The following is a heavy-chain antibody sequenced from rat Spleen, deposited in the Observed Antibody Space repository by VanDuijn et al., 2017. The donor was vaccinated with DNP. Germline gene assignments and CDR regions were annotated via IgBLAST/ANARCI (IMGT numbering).Heavy chain of an antibody. Sequence: EVQLVESGGGLVQPGRSLKLSCAASGFTFSNYGMAWVRQAPTKGLEWVAFISNSGGSTYYRDSVKGRFTVSRDDAKSTLYLQMDSLRSEDTATYHCARRGITTVVPFDYWGQGVMVTVSS. D-gene: IGHD1-1*01. CDR3: ARRGITTVVPFDY. CDR2: ISNSGGST. V-gene: IGHV5S13*01. J-gene: IGHJ2*01. CDR1: GFTFSNYG.